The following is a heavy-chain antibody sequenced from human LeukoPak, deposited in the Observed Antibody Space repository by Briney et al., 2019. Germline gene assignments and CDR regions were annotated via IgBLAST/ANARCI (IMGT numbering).Heavy chain of an antibody. V-gene: IGHV4-34*01. CDR1: GGSFSGYY. D-gene: IGHD3-22*01. CDR3: ARATYYYDSSDYYYVPYFDY. Sequence: SETLSLTCAVYGGSFSGYYWSWIRQPPGKGLEWIGEINHSGSTNYNPSLKSRVTISVDTSKNQFSLTLSSVTAADTAVYYCARATYYYDSSDYYYVPYFDYWGQGTLVTVSS. CDR2: INHSGST. J-gene: IGHJ4*02.